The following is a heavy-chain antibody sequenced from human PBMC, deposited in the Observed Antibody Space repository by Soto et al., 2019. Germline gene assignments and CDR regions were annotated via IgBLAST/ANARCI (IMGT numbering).Heavy chain of an antibody. CDR3: ARGYCSSTSCYTHYYYYGMDV. V-gene: IGHV4-34*01. CDR1: GGSFSGYY. CDR2: INHSGST. J-gene: IGHJ6*02. Sequence: QVQLQQWGAGLLKPSETLSLTCAVYGGSFSGYYWSWIRQPPGKGLEWIGEINHSGSTNYNPSLKSRVTISVDTSKNQFSLKLSSVTAADTAVYYCARGYCSSTSCYTHYYYYGMDVWGQGTTVTVSS. D-gene: IGHD2-2*02.